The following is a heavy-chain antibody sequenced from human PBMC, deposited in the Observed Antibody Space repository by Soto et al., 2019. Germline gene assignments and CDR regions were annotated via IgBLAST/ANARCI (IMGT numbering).Heavy chain of an antibody. CDR1: GYTFTSYY. CDR3: ARDSGSGGVATIQPPYYYYYGMDV. D-gene: IGHD5-12*01. J-gene: IGHJ6*02. Sequence: ASVKVSCKASGYTFTSYYMHWVRQAPGQGLEWMGIINPSGGSTSYAQKFQGRVTMTRDTSTSTVYMELSSLRSEDTAVYYCARDSGSGGVATIQPPYYYYYGMDVWGQGTTVTVSS. CDR2: INPSGGST. V-gene: IGHV1-46*01.